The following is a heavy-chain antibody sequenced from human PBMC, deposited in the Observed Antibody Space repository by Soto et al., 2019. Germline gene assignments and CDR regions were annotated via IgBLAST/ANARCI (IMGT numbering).Heavy chain of an antibody. CDR3: ARGPREQQLVSRPPSTLTKGTKFPYYYYYMDV. D-gene: IGHD6-13*01. CDR1: GGSFSGYY. CDR2: INHSGST. Sequence: SETLSLTCAVYGGSFSGYYWSWIRQPPGKGLEWIGEINHSGSTNYNPSLKSRVTISADTSKNQFSLKLSSVTAADTAVYYCARGPREQQLVSRPPSTLTKGTKFPYYYYYMDVWGKGTTVTVSS. V-gene: IGHV4-34*01. J-gene: IGHJ6*03.